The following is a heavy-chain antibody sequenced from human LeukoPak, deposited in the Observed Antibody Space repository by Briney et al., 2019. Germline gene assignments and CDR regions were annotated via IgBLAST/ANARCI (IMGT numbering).Heavy chain of an antibody. V-gene: IGHV3-23*01. Sequence: PGGSLRLSCAASGFTFSSYAMNWVRLAPGKGLEWVSACGTSGDTTYADSARGGFTISRTNANNTVYLQLSGVRAEDTAADYCAQKTPGSYPFDSWGQGALVTVSS. J-gene: IGHJ4*02. CDR1: GFTFSSYA. CDR2: CGTSGDT. D-gene: IGHD2-15*01. CDR3: AQKTPGSYPFDS.